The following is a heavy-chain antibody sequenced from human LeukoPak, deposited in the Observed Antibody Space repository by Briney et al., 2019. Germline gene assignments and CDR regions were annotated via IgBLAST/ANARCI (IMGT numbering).Heavy chain of an antibody. CDR1: GYSFTSYW. V-gene: IGHV5-51*01. CDR3: ASLRSYSDAFDI. D-gene: IGHD2-21*01. J-gene: IGHJ3*02. Sequence: GESLQISCKDSGYSFTSYWIGWVRQMPGKGLEWMGIIYPGDSDTKYSPSFQGQVTISADKSISTAYLQWSSLKASDTAMYYCASLRSYSDAFDIWGQGTMVTVSS. CDR2: IYPGDSDT.